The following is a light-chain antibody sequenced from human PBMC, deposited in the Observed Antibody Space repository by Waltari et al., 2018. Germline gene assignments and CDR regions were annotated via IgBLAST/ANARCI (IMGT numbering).Light chain of an antibody. Sequence: DIQMTKSPSPLSASVGDRVNITCRSSQSISHWLAWYQPKPGKAPKLLISKASSLEKERPSSFSGSGSGTELTITISGLQPDDSETFYSQRYDDYPPTFGGVTKVEIK. CDR2: KAS. CDR3: QRYDDYPPT. V-gene: IGKV1-5*03. CDR1: QSISHW. J-gene: IGKJ4*01.